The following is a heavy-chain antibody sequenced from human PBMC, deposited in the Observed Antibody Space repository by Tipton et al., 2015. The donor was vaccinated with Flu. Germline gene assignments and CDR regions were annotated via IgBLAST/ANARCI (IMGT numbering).Heavy chain of an antibody. CDR2: IYYSGNT. CDR1: GASINNYY. D-gene: IGHD3-10*01. CDR3: SRYYIRAFDI. J-gene: IGHJ3*02. Sequence: TLSLTCTVSGASINNYYWSGTRQPPGKGREWIGYIYYSGNTNYNPSLKSRVTMSLDASKSHFSLKLSSVTAADTAMHYCSRYYIRAFDIWGHGIMVILS. V-gene: IGHV4-59*01.